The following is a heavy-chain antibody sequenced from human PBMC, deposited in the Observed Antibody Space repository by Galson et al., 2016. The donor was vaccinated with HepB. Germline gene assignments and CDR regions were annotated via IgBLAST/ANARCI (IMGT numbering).Heavy chain of an antibody. V-gene: IGHV3-30*18. Sequence: SLRLSCAASGFAFSSYGMHWVRQAPGKGLEWVAVTSYDGRNKYYSDSVKGRFTISRDNSKNTLYLQLNSLKVEDTAVYYCAKESGRRQYYGSGIYPPGNWLDPWGQGTLVTVSS. J-gene: IGHJ5*02. CDR3: AKESGRRQYYGSGIYPPGNWLDP. CDR1: GFAFSSYG. D-gene: IGHD3-10*01. CDR2: TSYDGRNK.